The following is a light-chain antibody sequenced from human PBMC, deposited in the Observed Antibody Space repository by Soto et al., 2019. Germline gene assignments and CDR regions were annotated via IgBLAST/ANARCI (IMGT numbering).Light chain of an antibody. CDR1: QSVSSNY. J-gene: IGKJ1*01. CDR2: GAS. CDR3: QKYCSSPGT. Sequence: EIVLTQSPGTLSLSPGERATLSCRASQSVSSNYLAWYQQKPGQAPRPLLYGASSRATGIPDRFSGSGAGTDFILTISRLEPEDFAVYYCQKYCSSPGTFGQGTKVEIK. V-gene: IGKV3-20*01.